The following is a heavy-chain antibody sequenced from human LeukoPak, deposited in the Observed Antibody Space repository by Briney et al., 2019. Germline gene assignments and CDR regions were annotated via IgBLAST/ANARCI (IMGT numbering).Heavy chain of an antibody. CDR2: IYNSGST. D-gene: IGHD3-10*01. V-gene: IGHV4-4*09. J-gene: IGHJ6*03. Sequence: SETLSLTCTVYGGSISSYYWSWIRKPPGKGLEWSGYIYNSGSTNYNPSLKSRGPISVDTSKNQFSMKLSSVTAAKTAVYYCAKLSNYYGSGSYYKGGSPGVSPNYYYYYRDVWGKGATVTVSS. CDR3: AKLSNYYGSGSYYKGGSPGVSPNYYYYYRDV. CDR1: GGSISSYY.